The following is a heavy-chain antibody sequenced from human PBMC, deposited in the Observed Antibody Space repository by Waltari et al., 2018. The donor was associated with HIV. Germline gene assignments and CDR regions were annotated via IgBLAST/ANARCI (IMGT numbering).Heavy chain of an antibody. CDR1: GYTLTGYY. V-gene: IGHV1-2*02. CDR3: AVGEYYDTVTGPSRGMDG. CDR2: TNPYSGGT. J-gene: IGHJ6*02. D-gene: IGHD3-9*01. Sequence: QVQLVQSGAEVKKPGASVKVSCKASGYTLTGYYMNWVRQAPGQGLEWMGWTNPYSGGTNYAQNFQGRVPMTSDTCISTAYMELSRLRSEDTAVYYCAVGEYYDTVTGPSRGMDGWGQGSTVTVSS.